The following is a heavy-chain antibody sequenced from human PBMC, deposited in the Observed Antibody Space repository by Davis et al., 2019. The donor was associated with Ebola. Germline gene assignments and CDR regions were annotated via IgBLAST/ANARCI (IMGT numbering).Heavy chain of an antibody. CDR2: TYYNSKSYS. CDR1: GDSVSLNSAG. J-gene: IGHJ5*02. V-gene: IGHV6-1*01. Sequence: HSQTLSLTCAISGDSVSLNSAGXXXXXXXXXXXXXXLLSTYYNSKSYSDYAVSVKSRITISPDTSKNQFSLQLNSVTPEDTAVYYCTRGWLSGWFDPWGQGTLVTVSS. D-gene: IGHD5-12*01. CDR3: TRGWLSGWFDP.